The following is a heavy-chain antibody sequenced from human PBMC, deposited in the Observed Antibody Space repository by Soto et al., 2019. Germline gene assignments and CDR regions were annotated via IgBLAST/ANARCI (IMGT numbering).Heavy chain of an antibody. D-gene: IGHD6-19*01. CDR1: KFTFSTYW. CDR2: INEDGSKR. V-gene: IGHV3-7*04. CDR3: ARALEAVAGTPLTFDS. Sequence: EVQLVESGGGLVQPGGSLRLSCTASKFTFSTYWMTWVRQAPGNGLEWVAIINEDGSKRHYVDSVKGRFPISRDNSKNSLYLQMDSLTAEDTAVYYCARALEAVAGTPLTFDSWGQGTLVTVSS. J-gene: IGHJ5*01.